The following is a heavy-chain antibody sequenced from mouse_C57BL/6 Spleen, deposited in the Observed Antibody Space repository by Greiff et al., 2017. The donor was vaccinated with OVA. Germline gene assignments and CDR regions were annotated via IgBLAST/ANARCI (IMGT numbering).Heavy chain of an antibody. V-gene: IGHV1-59*01. J-gene: IGHJ1*03. CDR1: GYTFTSYW. D-gene: IGHD1-1*01. Sequence: VQLQQSGAELVRPGTSVKLSCKASGYTFTSYWMHWVKQRPGQGLEWIGVIDPSDSYTNYNQKFKGKATLSVDTSSSTAYMQLSSLTSEDSAVYYCARGYYYGSSYWYFDGWGTGTTVTVAS. CDR3: ARGYYYGSSYWYFDG. CDR2: IDPSDSYT.